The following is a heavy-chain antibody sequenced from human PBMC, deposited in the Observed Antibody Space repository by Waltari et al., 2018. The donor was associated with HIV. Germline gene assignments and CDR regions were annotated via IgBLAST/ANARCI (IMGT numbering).Heavy chain of an antibody. D-gene: IGHD3-10*01. CDR2: IDSGSSTI. V-gene: IGHV3-48*01. Sequence: CAASGFTFSTYSMNWVRQAPGKGLEWVSYIDSGSSTIYYADSVKGRFTISRANGKNSLYLQMNSLRAEDTAVYYCAREGNPFPTPMVRGVQYANWFDPWGQGTLVTVSS. J-gene: IGHJ5*02. CDR3: AREGNPFPTPMVRGVQYANWFDP. CDR1: GFTFSTYS.